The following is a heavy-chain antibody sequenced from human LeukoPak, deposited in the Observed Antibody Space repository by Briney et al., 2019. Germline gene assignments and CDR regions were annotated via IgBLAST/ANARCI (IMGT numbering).Heavy chain of an antibody. CDR2: IYYSGST. D-gene: IGHD3-3*01. V-gene: IGHV4-39*01. J-gene: IGHJ5*02. CDR3: ARRNPDYYDFWSGYYKVSNWFDP. Sequence: SETLSLTCTVSGGPISSSSYYWGWIRQPPGKGLEWIGSIYYSGSTYYNPSLKSRVTISVDTSKNQFSLKLSSVTAADTAVYYCARRNPDYYDFWSGYYKVSNWFDPWGQGTLVTVSS. CDR1: GGPISSSSYY.